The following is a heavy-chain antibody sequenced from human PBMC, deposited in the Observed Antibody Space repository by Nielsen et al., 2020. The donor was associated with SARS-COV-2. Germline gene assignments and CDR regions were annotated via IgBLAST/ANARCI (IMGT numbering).Heavy chain of an antibody. Sequence: GESLKISCAASGFTFSSYGMSWVRLPPGKGLEWVSAITGSADSTYYADSVKGRFTISRDNSENTLYLQMDSLRDDDTAIYYCAKDTGYDGLVGFDPWGRGTLVTVSS. D-gene: IGHD5-12*01. CDR3: AKDTGYDGLVGFDP. J-gene: IGHJ5*02. CDR1: GFTFSSYG. V-gene: IGHV3-23*01. CDR2: ITGSADST.